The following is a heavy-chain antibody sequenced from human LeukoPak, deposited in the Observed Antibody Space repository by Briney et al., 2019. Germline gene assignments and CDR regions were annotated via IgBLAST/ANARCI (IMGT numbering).Heavy chain of an antibody. V-gene: IGHV3-66*01. CDR3: AKDTSWAAAGDYFDC. CDR1: GFTVSSNY. J-gene: IGHJ4*02. D-gene: IGHD6-13*01. Sequence: GGSLRLSCAASGFTVSSNYMSWVRQAPGKGLEWVSVIYSGGSTYYADSVKGRFTISRDNSKNTLYLQMNSLRAEDTAVYYCAKDTSWAAAGDYFDCWGQGTLVTVSS. CDR2: IYSGGST.